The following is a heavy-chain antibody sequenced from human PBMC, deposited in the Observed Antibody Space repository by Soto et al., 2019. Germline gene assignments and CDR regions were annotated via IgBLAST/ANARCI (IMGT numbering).Heavy chain of an antibody. CDR1: GASISSGGYS. J-gene: IGHJ4*02. CDR3: ARDIGGYGKFDY. CDR2: IYHSGIT. V-gene: IGHV4-30-2*05. Sequence: PSETLSLTCAVSGASISSGGYSWSWIRQPPGKGLEWIGYIYHSGITYYNPSLKSRVTISVDTSKNQFSLKLSSVTAADTAVFYCARDIGGYGKFDYWGQGNLVTVSS. D-gene: IGHD1-26*01.